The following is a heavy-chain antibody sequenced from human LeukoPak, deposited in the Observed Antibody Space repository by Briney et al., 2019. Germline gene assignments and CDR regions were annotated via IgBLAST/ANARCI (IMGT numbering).Heavy chain of an antibody. Sequence: ASVKVSCKVSGYTLTELSMHWVRQAPGKGLEWMGGFDPEDGETIYAQKFQGRVTMTEDTSTDTAYMELSSLRSEDTAVYYCATDRAGGGLLGAFDIWGQGTMVTVSS. D-gene: IGHD1-26*01. CDR1: GYTLTELS. CDR2: FDPEDGET. V-gene: IGHV1-24*01. CDR3: ATDRAGGGLLGAFDI. J-gene: IGHJ3*02.